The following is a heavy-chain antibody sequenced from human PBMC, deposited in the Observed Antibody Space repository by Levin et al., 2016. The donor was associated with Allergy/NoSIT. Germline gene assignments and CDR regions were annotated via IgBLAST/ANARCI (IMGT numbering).Heavy chain of an antibody. V-gene: IGHV3-21*01. Sequence: VRQAPGKGLEWVSSISSRSSYIYYADSVKGRFTISRDNARNSLYLQMNSLRAEDTAVYYCARDPNSHWGQGTLVTVSS. D-gene: IGHD1-1*01. J-gene: IGHJ4*02. CDR3: ARDPNSH. CDR2: ISSRSSYI.